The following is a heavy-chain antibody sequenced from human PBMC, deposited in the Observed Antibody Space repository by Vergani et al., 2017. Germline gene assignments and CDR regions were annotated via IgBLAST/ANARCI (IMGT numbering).Heavy chain of an antibody. V-gene: IGHV3-21*01. Sequence: EVQLVESGGGLVKPGGSLRLSCAASGFTFSSYSMNWVRQAPGKGLEWVSSISSSSSYIYYADSVKGRFTISRDNAKNSLYLQMNSLRAEDTAVYYCARDLEGSESYGRSGIDVWGQGTTVTVSS. CDR2: ISSSSSYI. D-gene: IGHD3-10*01. CDR1: GFTFSSYS. CDR3: ARDLEGSESYGRSGIDV. J-gene: IGHJ6*02.